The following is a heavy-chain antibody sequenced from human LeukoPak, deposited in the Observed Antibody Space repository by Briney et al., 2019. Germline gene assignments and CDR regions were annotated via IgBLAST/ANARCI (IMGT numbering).Heavy chain of an antibody. CDR1: GGSINSSSYF. V-gene: IGHV4-39*01. CDR3: ASDKRTFDY. J-gene: IGHJ4*02. CDR2: IYYNGST. Sequence: AETLSLTCTVSGGSINSSSYFWGGIRQPPGKGLEWIGNIYYNGSTYYNPSLKSRVTMSVDTSKNQFSLRLSSVTAADTAVYYCASDKRTFDYWGQGTLVTVS.